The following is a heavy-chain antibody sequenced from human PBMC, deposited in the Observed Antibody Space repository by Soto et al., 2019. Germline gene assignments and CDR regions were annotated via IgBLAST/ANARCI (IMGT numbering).Heavy chain of an antibody. CDR3: ASELRRENVGQIDY. CDR1: GGSISIYY. V-gene: IGHV4-4*07. D-gene: IGHD1-26*01. J-gene: IGHJ4*02. Sequence: SETLSLTCTVSGGSISIYYWSWIRQPAGKGLEWIGRIYTSGSTNYNPSLKSRVTMSVDTSKNQFSLKLSSVTAADTAVYYCASELRRENVGQIDYWGQGTLVTVSS. CDR2: IYTSGST.